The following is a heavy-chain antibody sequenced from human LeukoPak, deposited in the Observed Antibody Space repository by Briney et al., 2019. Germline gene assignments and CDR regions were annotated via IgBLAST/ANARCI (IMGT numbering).Heavy chain of an antibody. CDR1: GLTFSSYA. D-gene: IGHD6-19*01. CDR2: IGGSGDRT. J-gene: IGHJ4*02. V-gene: IGHV3-23*01. CDR3: AKDPVVYHGGSGWHYFDY. Sequence: PGGSLRLSCAASGLTFSSYAMSWVRQAPGRGPEWVSTIGGSGDRTYYADSVKGRFTISRDNSKNTLYLQMNSLRAEDTALYYCAKDPVVYHGGSGWHYFDYWGQGTLVTVSS.